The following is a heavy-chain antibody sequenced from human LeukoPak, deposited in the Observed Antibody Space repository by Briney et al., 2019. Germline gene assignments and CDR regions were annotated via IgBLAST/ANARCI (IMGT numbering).Heavy chain of an antibody. CDR3: AKDPYYYGSGSFTNSYYYYYMDV. CDR1: GFTSSSYA. CDR2: ISGSGGST. Sequence: GGSLRLSCAASGFTSSSYAMSWVRQAPGKGLEWVSAISGSGGSTYYAGSVKGRFTISRDNSKNTLYLQMNSLRAEDTAVYYCAKDPYYYGSGSFTNSYYYYYMDVWGKGTTVTVSS. V-gene: IGHV3-23*01. D-gene: IGHD3-10*01. J-gene: IGHJ6*03.